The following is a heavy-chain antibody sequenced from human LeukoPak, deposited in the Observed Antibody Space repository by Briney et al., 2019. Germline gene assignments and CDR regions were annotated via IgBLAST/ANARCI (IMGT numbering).Heavy chain of an antibody. V-gene: IGHV3-48*04. D-gene: IGHD2-21*02. CDR1: GFTFSSYA. Sequence: GGSLRLSCAASGFTFSSYAMSWVRQAPGKGLEWVSYISSSGSTIYYADSVKGRFTISRDNAKNSLYLQMNSLRAKDTAVYYCARDPPYCGGDCYSYPPLRDYWGQGTLVTVSS. CDR3: ARDPPYCGGDCYSYPPLRDY. J-gene: IGHJ4*02. CDR2: ISSSGSTI.